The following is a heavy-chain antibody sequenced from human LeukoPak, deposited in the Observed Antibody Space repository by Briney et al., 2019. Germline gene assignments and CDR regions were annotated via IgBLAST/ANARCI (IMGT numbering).Heavy chain of an antibody. D-gene: IGHD1-1*01. CDR1: GYSFTGYY. Sequence: GASVKVSCKASGYSFTGYYMHWVRQAPGQGREWMGRINPNSGGTNYAQKFQGRVTMTRDTSISTAYMELTRLRSDDTAVHYCAKPQGGGSSDWRFDLWGRGTLVSVSS. CDR2: INPNSGGT. V-gene: IGHV1-2*06. CDR3: AKPQGGGSSDWRFDL. J-gene: IGHJ2*01.